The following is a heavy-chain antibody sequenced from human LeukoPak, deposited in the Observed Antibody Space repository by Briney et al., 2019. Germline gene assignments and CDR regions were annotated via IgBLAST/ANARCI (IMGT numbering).Heavy chain of an antibody. CDR3: ANRIGQWLVG. D-gene: IGHD6-19*01. CDR1: GFTFSSYA. J-gene: IGHJ4*02. CDR2: ISYDGSNK. Sequence: GGSLRLSCAASGFTFSSYAMHWVRQAPGKGLEWVAVISYDGSNKYYADSVKGRFTISRDNSKNTLYLQMNSLRAEDTAVYYCANRIGQWLVGWGQGTLVTVSS. V-gene: IGHV3-30-3*01.